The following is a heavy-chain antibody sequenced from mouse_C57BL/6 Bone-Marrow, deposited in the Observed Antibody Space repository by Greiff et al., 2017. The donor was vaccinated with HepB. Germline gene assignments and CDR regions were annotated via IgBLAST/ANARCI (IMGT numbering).Heavy chain of an antibody. Sequence: VQLQQSGPELVKPGASVKISCKASGYTFTDYYMNWVKQSHGKSLEWIGDINPNNGGTSYNQKFKGKATLTVDKSSSTAYMELRSLTSEDSAVYYCAREGDGYYVGYWGQGTTLTVSS. CDR3: AREGDGYYVGY. CDR1: GYTFTDYY. D-gene: IGHD2-3*01. V-gene: IGHV1-26*01. J-gene: IGHJ2*01. CDR2: INPNNGGT.